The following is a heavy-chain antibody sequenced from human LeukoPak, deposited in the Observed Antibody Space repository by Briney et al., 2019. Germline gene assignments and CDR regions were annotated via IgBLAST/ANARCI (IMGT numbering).Heavy chain of an antibody. V-gene: IGHV4-61*02. CDR3: ARLSHYGDNWFDP. CDR2: ISSSGST. D-gene: IGHD4-17*01. CDR1: GDSISSGDYY. J-gene: IGHJ5*02. Sequence: SETLSLTCTVSGDSISSGDYYWSWIRQPAGKGLEWIGRISSSGSTNYNPSLKSRVTISVDTSKNQFSLKLSSVTAADTAVYYCARLSHYGDNWFDPWGQGTLVTVSS.